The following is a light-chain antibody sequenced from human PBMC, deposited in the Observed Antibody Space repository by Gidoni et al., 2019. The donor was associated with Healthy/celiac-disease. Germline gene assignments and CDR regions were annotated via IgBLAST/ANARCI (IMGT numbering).Light chain of an antibody. CDR1: QGISSW. CDR3: QQANSFPAYT. J-gene: IGKJ2*01. CDR2: AAS. V-gene: IGKV1D-12*01. Sequence: DIQMTQSPSAVSASVGDRVTITCRASQGISSWLAWYQQKPGKAPKLLIDAASSLQSGVPTSFGGSGARTDFPITISRLHPEDFATYYCQQANSFPAYTFXQXTKLEIK.